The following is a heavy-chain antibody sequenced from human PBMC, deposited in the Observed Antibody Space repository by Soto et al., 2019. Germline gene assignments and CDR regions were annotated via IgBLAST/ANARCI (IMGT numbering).Heavy chain of an antibody. V-gene: IGHV3-23*01. CDR2: ISATGSGT. Sequence: LRLSCAASGFKFSNYAMSWVRQAPGKGLEWASLISATGSGTYYADSVKGRFTISRHNSHNTLYLQVHSLTAEDTAVYYCAKDRRAGGNSAFYFDFWGQGAQVTVSS. D-gene: IGHD3-16*01. CDR1: GFKFSNYA. J-gene: IGHJ4*02. CDR3: AKDRRAGGNSAFYFDF.